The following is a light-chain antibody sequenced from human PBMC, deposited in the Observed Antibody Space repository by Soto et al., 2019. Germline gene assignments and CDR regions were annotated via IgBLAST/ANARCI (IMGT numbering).Light chain of an antibody. CDR1: SSDVGGYDF. J-gene: IGLJ3*02. V-gene: IGLV2-8*01. CDR2: EVT. Sequence: QSVLTQPPSASGSPGQSVTISCTGTSSDVGGYDFVSWYQQHPGNAPKLMIFEVTKRPSGVPDRFSGSKSGNTASLTVSGLQAEDEAAYYCSSYAGSNNLRVFGGGTKLTV. CDR3: SSYAGSNNLRV.